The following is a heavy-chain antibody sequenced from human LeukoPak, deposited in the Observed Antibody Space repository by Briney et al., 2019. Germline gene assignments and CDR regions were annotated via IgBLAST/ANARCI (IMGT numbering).Heavy chain of an antibody. CDR2: IYSGGST. V-gene: IGHV3-53*01. Sequence: GGSLRLSCAASGFTVSSNYMSWVRQAPGKGLEWVSVIYSGGSTYYADSVKGRFTISRDNSKNTLYLQMNSLRAEDTAVYYCARGRWAVTFDYWGQETLVTVSS. J-gene: IGHJ4*02. D-gene: IGHD4-11*01. CDR3: ARGRWAVTFDY. CDR1: GFTVSSNY.